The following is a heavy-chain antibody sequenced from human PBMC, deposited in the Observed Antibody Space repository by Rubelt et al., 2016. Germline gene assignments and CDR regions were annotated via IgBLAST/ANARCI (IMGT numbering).Heavy chain of an antibody. J-gene: IGHJ6*02. D-gene: IGHD6-19*01. CDR3: AREARKYRSGYYYYYGMDV. Sequence: QVQLVQSGAEVKKPGASVKVSCKASGYTFTSYGISWVRQAPGQGLEWMGWISAYNGNTNYAQKLQGRVTMSTDTSTSTAYMELRSLRSDDTAVYYCAREARKYRSGYYYYYGMDVWGQGTTVTVSS. V-gene: IGHV1-18*01. CDR1: GYTFTSYG. CDR2: ISAYNGNT.